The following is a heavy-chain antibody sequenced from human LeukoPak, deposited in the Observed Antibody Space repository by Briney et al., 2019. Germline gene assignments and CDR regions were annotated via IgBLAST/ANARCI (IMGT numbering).Heavy chain of an antibody. V-gene: IGHV3-23*01. CDR1: GFTFSSYA. D-gene: IGHD3-22*01. CDR2: ISDSGGST. Sequence: QPGGSLRLSCAASGFTFSSYAMSWVRRAPGKGLKWVSAISDSGGSTYYADSVKGRFTISRDNSRNTLYLQMNNLRAEDTAIYYCASQKEKFYDSSGNYWSRGTLVTVSS. J-gene: IGHJ4*02. CDR3: ASQKEKFYDSSGNY.